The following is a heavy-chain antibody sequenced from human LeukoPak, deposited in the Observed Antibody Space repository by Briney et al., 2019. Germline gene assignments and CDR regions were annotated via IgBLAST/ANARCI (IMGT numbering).Heavy chain of an antibody. V-gene: IGHV3-23*01. D-gene: IGHD2-21*02. CDR2: ISGSGGST. CDR3: ANLAPSLVVVTARDC. CDR1: GFTFSSYA. J-gene: IGHJ4*02. Sequence: RGSLRLSCAASGFTFSSYAMSWVRQAPGKGLEWVSAISGSGGSTYYADSVKGRFTISRDNSKNTLYLQMNSLRAEDTAVYYCANLAPSLVVVTARDCWGQGTLVTVSS.